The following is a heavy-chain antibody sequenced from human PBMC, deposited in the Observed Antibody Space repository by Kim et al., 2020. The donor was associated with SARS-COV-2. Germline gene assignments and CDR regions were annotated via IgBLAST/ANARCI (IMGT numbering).Heavy chain of an antibody. CDR2: IYYSGST. V-gene: IGHV4-59*08. CDR1: GGSISNYY. CDR3: ARGGTYYDILTGYPRSAFDI. D-gene: IGHD3-9*01. J-gene: IGHJ3*02. Sequence: SETLSLTCTVSGGSISNYYWSWIRQPPGKGLEWIGYIYYSGSTNYNPSLKSRVTLSVDTSKNQFSLKLSSVTAADTAVYYCARGGTYYDILTGYPRSAFDIWGQGTMVTVSS.